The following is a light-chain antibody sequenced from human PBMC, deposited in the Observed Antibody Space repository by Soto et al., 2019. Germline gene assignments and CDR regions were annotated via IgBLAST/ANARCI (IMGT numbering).Light chain of an antibody. V-gene: IGKV1-39*01. J-gene: IGKJ1*01. Sequence: DIQMTQSPSSLSASVGDRVTIACRASQTVSKFVNWYQQKPGKVPTLLIFTTSTLHSGVPSRFSGSGSGTEFTLTINGLQPEDFETYSCQQTYNLPRTFAQGPTVDI. CDR2: TTS. CDR1: QTVSKF. CDR3: QQTYNLPRT.